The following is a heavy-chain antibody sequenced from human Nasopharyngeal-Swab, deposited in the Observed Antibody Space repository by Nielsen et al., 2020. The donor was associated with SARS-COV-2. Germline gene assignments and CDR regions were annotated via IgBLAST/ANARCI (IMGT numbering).Heavy chain of an antibody. CDR2: IIPIFGTA. CDR1: GYTFTSYY. Sequence: SVKVSCKASGYTFTSYYMHWVRQAPGQGLEWMGGIIPIFGTANYAQKFQGRVTITADKSTSTAYMELSSLRSEDTAVYYCASSREWLRFDYYYYYMDVWGKGTTVTVSS. CDR3: ASSREWLRFDYYYYYMDV. J-gene: IGHJ6*03. D-gene: IGHD5-12*01. V-gene: IGHV1-69*06.